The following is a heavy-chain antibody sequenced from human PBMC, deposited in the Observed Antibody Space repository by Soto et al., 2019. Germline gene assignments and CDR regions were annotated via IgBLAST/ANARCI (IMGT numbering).Heavy chain of an antibody. J-gene: IGHJ4*02. V-gene: IGHV1-3*04. D-gene: IGHD5-12*01. CDR2: INTGNGNT. Sequence: ASVKVSCKPSGYAFTSYLLYWVRQAPGQRLEWMGWINTGNGNTKYSQKFQGRVTITRDTSASTAYMELSSLTSEDTAVYYCASGNCGYSGYHADWAQGSLVTVSS. CDR3: ASGNCGYSGYHAD. CDR1: GYAFTSYL.